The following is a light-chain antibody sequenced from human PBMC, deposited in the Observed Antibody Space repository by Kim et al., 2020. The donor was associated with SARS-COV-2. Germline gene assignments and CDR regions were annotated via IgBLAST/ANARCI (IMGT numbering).Light chain of an antibody. V-gene: IGLV2-8*01. J-gene: IGLJ1*01. Sequence: QSALTQPPSASGSPGQSVTISCTGTSSDVGGYNYVSWYQQHPGKVPKLMIYEVSKRPSGVPDRFSGSKSGNTASLTVSGLQAEDEADYYCSSYVGRDNFVFGTGTQLTVL. CDR1: SSDVGGYNY. CDR2: EVS. CDR3: SSYVGRDNFV.